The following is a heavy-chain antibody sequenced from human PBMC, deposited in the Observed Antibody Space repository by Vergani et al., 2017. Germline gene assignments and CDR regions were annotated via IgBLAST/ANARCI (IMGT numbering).Heavy chain of an antibody. CDR2: ISGSGGST. CDR1: GFTFSSYA. V-gene: IGHV3-23*01. J-gene: IGHJ5*02. CDR3: AIERYCTNGVCSLPNWFDP. Sequence: EVQLLESGGGLVQPGGSLRLSCAASGFTFSSYAMSWVRQAPGKGLEWVSAISGSGGSTYYADSVKGRFTISRDNSKNTLYLQMNSLRAEDTAVYYCAIERYCTNGVCSLPNWFDPWGQGTLVTVSS. D-gene: IGHD2-8*01.